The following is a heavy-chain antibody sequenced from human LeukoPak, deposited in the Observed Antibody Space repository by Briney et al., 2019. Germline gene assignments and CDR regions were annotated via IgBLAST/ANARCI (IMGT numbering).Heavy chain of an antibody. CDR2: IYSGGST. CDR3: ARAAYEVRGVIITYGWFDP. V-gene: IGHV3-66*01. D-gene: IGHD3-10*02. J-gene: IGHJ5*02. Sequence: GGSLRLSCAASGFTVSSNYMSWVRQAPGKGLEWGSVIYSGGSTYYADSVKGRFTISRDNSKNTLYLQMNSLRAEDTAVYYCARAAYEVRGVIITYGWFDPWGQGTLVTVSS. CDR1: GFTVSSNY.